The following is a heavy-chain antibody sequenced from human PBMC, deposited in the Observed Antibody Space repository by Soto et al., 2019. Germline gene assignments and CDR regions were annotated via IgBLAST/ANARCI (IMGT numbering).Heavy chain of an antibody. CDR3: ARSKVGNYRYYHYGMDV. Sequence: SETLSLTCTVSGGSISSSPYYWHWIRQPPGKGLEWIANFYYSGSTYYNPSLKSRVTISVDTSKNQFSLKLRSVTAADTAVYFCARSKVGNYRYYHYGMDVWGQGTTVTSP. CDR2: FYYSGST. CDR1: GGSISSSPYY. V-gene: IGHV4-39*01. D-gene: IGHD1-26*01. J-gene: IGHJ6*02.